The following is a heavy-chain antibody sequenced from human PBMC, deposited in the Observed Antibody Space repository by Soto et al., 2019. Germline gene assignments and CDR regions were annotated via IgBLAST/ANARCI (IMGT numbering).Heavy chain of an antibody. CDR1: GFTVSSYA. D-gene: IGHD2-15*01. CDR2: ISSNGGST. J-gene: IGHJ4*02. Sequence: GGSLRLSCSASGFTVSSYAMHWVRQAPGKGLEYVSAISSNGGSTYYADSVKGRFTISRDNSKNTLYLQMSSLRAEDTAVYHCVKDSCGGGSCRFDSWGQGTLVTVSS. CDR3: VKDSCGGGSCRFDS. V-gene: IGHV3-64D*08.